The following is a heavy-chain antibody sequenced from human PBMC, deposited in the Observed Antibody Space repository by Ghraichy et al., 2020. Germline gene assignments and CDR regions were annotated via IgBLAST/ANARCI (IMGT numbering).Heavy chain of an antibody. D-gene: IGHD2-21*01. J-gene: IGHJ3*02. CDR3: ARDVAAGSPAFDI. V-gene: IGHV1-69*06. CDR1: GGTFSSYA. CDR2: IIPIFGTA. Sequence: SVKVSCKASGGTFSSYAISWVRQAPGQGLEWMGGIIPIFGTANYAQKFQGRVTITADKSTSTAYMELSSLRSEDTAVYYCARDVAAGSPAFDIWGQGTMVTVSS.